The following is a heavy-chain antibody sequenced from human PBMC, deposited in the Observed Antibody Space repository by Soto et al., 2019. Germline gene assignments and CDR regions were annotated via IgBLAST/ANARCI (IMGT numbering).Heavy chain of an antibody. D-gene: IGHD6-13*01. CDR1: GFTFNNAW. Sequence: EVQLVESGGGLVKPGGSLRLSCAAFGFTFNNAWMSWVRQAPGKGLQWVGRIKSKTEGGTTDYAAPVKGRFTISRDDSKNTLYLQMNSLKTADTAVYYCTTIANIAAAGSFDYWGKGTLVTVSS. CDR3: TTIANIAAAGSFDY. J-gene: IGHJ4*02. V-gene: IGHV3-15*01. CDR2: IKSKTEGGTT.